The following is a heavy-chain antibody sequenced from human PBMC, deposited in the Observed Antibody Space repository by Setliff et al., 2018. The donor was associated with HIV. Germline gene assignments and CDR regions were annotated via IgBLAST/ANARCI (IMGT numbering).Heavy chain of an antibody. CDR2: IYYSGST. J-gene: IGHJ4*02. V-gene: IGHV4-39*07. D-gene: IGHD2-2*01. CDR3: ARVNRGCSSTSCSNDY. CDR1: GGSISSSSYY. Sequence: SETLSLTCTVSGGSISSSSYYWGWIRQPPGKGLEWIGSIYYSGSTYYNPSLKSRVTISVDTSKNQFSLKLSSVTAADTAVYYCARVNRGCSSTSCSNDYWGQGALVTVSS.